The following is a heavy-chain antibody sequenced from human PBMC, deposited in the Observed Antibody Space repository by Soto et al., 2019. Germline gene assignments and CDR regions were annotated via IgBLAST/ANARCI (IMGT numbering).Heavy chain of an antibody. CDR3: ASGLVTTLHY. CDR2: IYHSGST. D-gene: IGHD4-17*01. J-gene: IGHJ4*02. CDR1: GGSISSGGYS. Sequence: SETLSLTCAVSGGSISSGGYSWSWIRQPPGKGLEWVGYIYHSGSTYYNPSLKSRVTISVDRSKNQFSLKLSSVTAADTAVYYCASGLVTTLHYWGQGTLVTVSS. V-gene: IGHV4-30-2*01.